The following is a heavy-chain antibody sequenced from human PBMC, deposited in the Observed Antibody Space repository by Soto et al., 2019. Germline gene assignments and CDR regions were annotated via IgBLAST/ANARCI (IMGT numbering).Heavy chain of an antibody. CDR3: ARGQNSGWSRSGYYYYGMDV. Sequence: QVQLVQAVAAVKKPGASVKVSCRASGYPFTSYDINWVRQATGQGLEWMGWMNPNSGNTGYAQKFQGRVTMTRNNPISTADMGLGSLRWEDTAVYYCARGQNSGWSRSGYYYYGMDVWGQGSTVTLSS. D-gene: IGHD6-19*01. V-gene: IGHV1-8*01. CDR2: MNPNSGNT. J-gene: IGHJ6*02. CDR1: GYPFTSYD.